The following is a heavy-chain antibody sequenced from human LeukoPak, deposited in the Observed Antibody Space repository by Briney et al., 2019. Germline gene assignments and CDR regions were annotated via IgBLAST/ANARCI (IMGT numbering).Heavy chain of an antibody. CDR3: ARGHSSGWYLLEPFDY. J-gene: IGHJ4*02. V-gene: IGHV1-18*01. CDR1: GYTFTSYG. D-gene: IGHD6-19*01. Sequence: ASVKVSCKASGYTFTSYGIRWVRQAPGQGLEWMGWISAYNGNTNYAQKLQGRVTMTTDTSTSTAYMELRSLRSDDTAVYYCARGHSSGWYLLEPFDYWGQGTLVTVSS. CDR2: ISAYNGNT.